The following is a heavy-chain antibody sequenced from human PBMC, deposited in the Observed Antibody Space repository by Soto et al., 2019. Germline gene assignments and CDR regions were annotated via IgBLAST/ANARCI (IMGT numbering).Heavy chain of an antibody. CDR2: IIPILGIA. CDR3: AREEYYYGSGAFFDY. Sequence: QVQLVQSGAEVKKPGSSVKVSWKASGGTFSSYTISWVRQAPGQGLEWMGRIIPILGIANYAQKFQGRVTITADKSTSTAYMELSSLRSEDTAVYYCAREEYYYGSGAFFDYWGQGTLFTVSS. J-gene: IGHJ4*02. V-gene: IGHV1-69*08. D-gene: IGHD3-10*01. CDR1: GGTFSSYT.